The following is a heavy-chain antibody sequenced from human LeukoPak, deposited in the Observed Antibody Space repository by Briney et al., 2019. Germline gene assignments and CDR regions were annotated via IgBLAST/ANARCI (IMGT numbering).Heavy chain of an antibody. CDR3: AIYSYGDAFDI. Sequence: SVKVSCKASGGTFSSYAIIWVRQAPGQGLEWMGRIIPILGIANYAQKFQGRVTITADKSTSTAYMELSSLRSEDTAVYYCAIYSYGDAFDIWGQGTMVTVSS. J-gene: IGHJ3*02. D-gene: IGHD5-18*01. CDR1: GGTFSSYA. V-gene: IGHV1-69*04. CDR2: IIPILGIA.